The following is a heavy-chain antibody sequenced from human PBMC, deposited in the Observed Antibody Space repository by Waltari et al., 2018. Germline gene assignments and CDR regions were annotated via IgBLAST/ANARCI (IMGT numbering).Heavy chain of an antibody. CDR3: ARARAMATTNYYYYGMDV. D-gene: IGHD1-1*01. J-gene: IGHJ6*02. V-gene: IGHV4-59*01. CDR1: GGSISSYY. Sequence: QVQLQESGPGLVKPSETLSLTCTVSGGSISSYYWSWIRQPPGKGLEWIGYIYYSGSTNYNPSLKSRVTISVDTSKNQFSLKLSSVTAADTAVYYCARARAMATTNYYYYGMDVWGQGTTVTVSS. CDR2: IYYSGST.